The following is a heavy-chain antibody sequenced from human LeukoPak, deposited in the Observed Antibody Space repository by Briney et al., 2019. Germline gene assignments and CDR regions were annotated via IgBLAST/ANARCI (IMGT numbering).Heavy chain of an antibody. CDR3: ARSLRVAGSLDAFDI. J-gene: IGHJ3*02. CDR2: INSNSGGT. Sequence: ASVKVSCKASGYTFTGYYMHWVRQAPGQGLEWMGWINSNSGGTNYAQKFQGRVTLTRDTSISTAYMELSRLRSDDTAVNYCARSLRVAGSLDAFDIWGQGTMVTVSS. V-gene: IGHV1-2*02. CDR1: GYTFTGYY. D-gene: IGHD6-19*01.